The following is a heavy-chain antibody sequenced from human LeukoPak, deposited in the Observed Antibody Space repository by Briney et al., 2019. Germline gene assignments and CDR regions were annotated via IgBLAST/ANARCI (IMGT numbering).Heavy chain of an antibody. CDR3: ARTPGSAYYPYYYMDV. Sequence: SETLSLTCAVYGGSFSGYYWSWVRQPPGKGLEWIGYIYYSGSTNYNPSLKSRVTISVDTSKNQFSLNLNSVTAADTAEYFCARTPGSAYYPYYYMDVWGKGTTVTVSS. CDR1: GGSFSGYY. J-gene: IGHJ6*03. V-gene: IGHV4-34*11. D-gene: IGHD6-19*01. CDR2: IYYSGST.